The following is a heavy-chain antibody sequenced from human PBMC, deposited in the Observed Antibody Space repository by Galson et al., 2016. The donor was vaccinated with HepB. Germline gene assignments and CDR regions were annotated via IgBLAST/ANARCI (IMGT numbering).Heavy chain of an antibody. J-gene: IGHJ4*02. CDR1: GFTVSSNY. CDR2: IYSGGST. D-gene: IGHD6-6*01. V-gene: IGHV3-53*01. Sequence: SLRLSCAASGFTVSSNYMSRVRQAPGKGLEWVSVIYSGGSTYYADSVKGRFTISRDNSKNTLYLQMNSLRAEDTAVYYCARDYSSSSRYNYFDYWGQGTLVTVSS. CDR3: ARDYSSSSRYNYFDY.